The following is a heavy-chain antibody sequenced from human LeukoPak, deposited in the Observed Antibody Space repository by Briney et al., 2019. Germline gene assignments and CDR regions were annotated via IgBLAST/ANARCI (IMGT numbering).Heavy chain of an antibody. J-gene: IGHJ3*02. CDR3: ARDGLAAAGRVGAFDI. Sequence: ASVKVSCKVSGYTLTELSMHWVRQAPGKGLEWMGGFDPEDGETIYAQKFQGRVTMTEDTSTDTAYMELSSLRSEDTAVYYCARDGLAAAGRVGAFDIWGQGTMVTVSS. V-gene: IGHV1-24*01. D-gene: IGHD6-13*01. CDR1: GYTLTELS. CDR2: FDPEDGET.